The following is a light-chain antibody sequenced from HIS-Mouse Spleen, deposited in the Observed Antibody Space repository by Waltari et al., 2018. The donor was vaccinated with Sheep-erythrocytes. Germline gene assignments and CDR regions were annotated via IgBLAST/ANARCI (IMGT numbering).Light chain of an antibody. CDR3: QQRSNWYT. J-gene: IGKJ2*01. V-gene: IGKV3-11*01. Sequence: EIVLTQSPATLSLSPGESATLPCRASQSVSSYLTWYQQKPGQAPRLLSYDASNRATRIPARFSGSGAGTDLTLTISSLEPEDFAVYYCQQRSNWYTFGQGTKLEIK. CDR2: DAS. CDR1: QSVSSY.